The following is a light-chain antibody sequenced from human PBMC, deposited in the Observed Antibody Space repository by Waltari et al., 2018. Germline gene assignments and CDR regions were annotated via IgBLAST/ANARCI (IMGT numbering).Light chain of an antibody. CDR2: YAS. CDR3: QQYGISPPIT. J-gene: IGKJ5*01. Sequence: ELVLTQSPGTLSLSPGERATLSSRAKQSVSSSYLAWYQQKPGQTPRLLIYYASSRATGIPDRFSGSGSGTDFTLTISRLEPEDFAVYYCQQYGISPPITFGQGTRLEIK. V-gene: IGKV3-20*01. CDR1: QSVSSSY.